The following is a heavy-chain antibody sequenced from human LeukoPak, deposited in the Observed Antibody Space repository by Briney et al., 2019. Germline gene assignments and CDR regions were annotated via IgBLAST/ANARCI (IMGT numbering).Heavy chain of an antibody. CDR2: ISGSGGST. Sequence: GGSLRLSCAASGFTFSSYAMSWVRQAPGKGLEWVSAISGSGGSTYYADSVKGRFTISRDNSKNTLYLQMNSLRAEDTAVYYCSKAPYSGTYYFDCWGQGTLVTVSS. D-gene: IGHD1-26*01. V-gene: IGHV3-23*01. J-gene: IGHJ4*02. CDR3: SKAPYSGTYYFDC. CDR1: GFTFSSYA.